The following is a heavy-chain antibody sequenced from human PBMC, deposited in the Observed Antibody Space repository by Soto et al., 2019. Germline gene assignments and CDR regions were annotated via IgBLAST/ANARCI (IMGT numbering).Heavy chain of an antibody. J-gene: IGHJ5*02. Sequence: SETLSLTCTVSGGTLRRGAYHWSWIRQHPGKGLEWIGYIYYSGSTYYNQSLKSQVTISVDTSKNQFSLKLSSVTAAVTAVYYFARVHYFDYFWSGADWFDPWGQGTLVTGSS. V-gene: IGHV4-31*01. CDR3: ARVHYFDYFWSGADWFDP. CDR2: IYYSGST. D-gene: IGHD3-3*01. CDR1: GGTLRRGAYH.